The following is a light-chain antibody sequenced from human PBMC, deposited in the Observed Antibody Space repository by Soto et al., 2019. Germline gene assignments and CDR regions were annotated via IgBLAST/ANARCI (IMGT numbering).Light chain of an antibody. CDR1: QSISGW. V-gene: IGKV1-5*03. CDR2: KAS. CDR3: QQYYHYPYT. Sequence: DIQMTQSPSTLSASVGDRVTITCRASQSISGWLAWYQQKPGKAPIVLIYKASSLESGVPSRFSGSGSGTDFTLTITSLQPDDFATYYCQQYYHYPYTYGQGTKLEIK. J-gene: IGKJ2*01.